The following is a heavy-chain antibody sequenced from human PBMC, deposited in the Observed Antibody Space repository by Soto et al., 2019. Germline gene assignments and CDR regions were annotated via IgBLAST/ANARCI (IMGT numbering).Heavy chain of an antibody. V-gene: IGHV4-34*01. Sequence: QVQLHQWGAGLLKPSETLALTCGFNGSSFSGFHWTWIRQSPGKGLEWIGDITQTGSTNYNPSLKSRIAILRDTSKDQYSLKLTAVTAADTAVYYCVRGKSGLPTPYFLALNWFDPWGQGTQVIVSS. D-gene: IGHD3-3*01. J-gene: IGHJ5*02. CDR2: ITQTGST. CDR3: VRGKSGLPTPYFLALNWFDP. CDR1: GSSFSGFH.